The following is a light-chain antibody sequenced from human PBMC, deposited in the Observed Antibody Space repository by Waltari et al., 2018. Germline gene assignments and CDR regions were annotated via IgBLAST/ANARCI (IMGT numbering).Light chain of an antibody. V-gene: IGKV2D-29*01. CDR2: EVS. CDR1: QSPLHTTGEIF. Sequence: VVTQTPRSLSVTPGQPASISCKSSQSPLHTTGEIFLSWYLQKPGQPPHLLIYEVSRRFSGVPGRFSGSGSGTDFTLKISRVEAEDVGVYYCMQSIQLPSFGGGTKVEIK. J-gene: IGKJ4*01. CDR3: MQSIQLPS.